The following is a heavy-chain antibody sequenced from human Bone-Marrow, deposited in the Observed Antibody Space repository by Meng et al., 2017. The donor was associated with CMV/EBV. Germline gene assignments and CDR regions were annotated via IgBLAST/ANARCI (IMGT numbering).Heavy chain of an antibody. CDR1: GFPFSTYN. V-gene: IGHV3-48*04. CDR3: AIADCSSTSCYQGYYYGMDV. D-gene: IGHD2-2*01. CDR2: ISTSSSTI. J-gene: IGHJ6*02. Sequence: GESLKISWAASGFPFSTYNMNWVRQASGKGLEWISYISTSSSTIYYADSVKGRFTISRDNAKNSLYLQMNSLRAEDTAVYYCAIADCSSTSCYQGYYYGMDVWGQGTTVTVSS.